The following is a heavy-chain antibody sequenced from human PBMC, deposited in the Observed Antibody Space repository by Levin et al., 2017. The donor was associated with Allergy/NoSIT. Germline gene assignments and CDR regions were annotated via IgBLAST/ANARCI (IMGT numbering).Heavy chain of an antibody. CDR3: AHAEIQLWAGYFDY. Sequence: VSGPTLVKPTQTLTLTCTFSGFSLSTSGVGVGWIRQPPGKALEWLALIYWDDDKRYSPSLKSRLTITKDTSKNQVVLTMTNMDPVDTATYYCAHAEIQLWAGYFDYWGQGTLVTVSS. V-gene: IGHV2-5*02. J-gene: IGHJ4*02. D-gene: IGHD5-18*01. CDR2: IYWDDDK. CDR1: GFSLSTSGVG.